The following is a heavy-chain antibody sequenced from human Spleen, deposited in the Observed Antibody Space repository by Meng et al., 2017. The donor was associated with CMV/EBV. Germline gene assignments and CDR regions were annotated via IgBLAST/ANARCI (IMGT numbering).Heavy chain of an antibody. CDR3: VRVAPGYYFDY. CDR2: INHSGST. V-gene: IGHV4-39*07. J-gene: IGHJ4*02. CDR1: GGSVNSGTYY. Sequence: SETLSLTCTVSGGSVNSGTYYWSWIRQPPGKGLEWIGEINHSGSTNYNPSLKSRVTISVDKSKNQFSLKLSSVTAADTAVYYCVRVAPGYYFDYWGQGTLVTVSS.